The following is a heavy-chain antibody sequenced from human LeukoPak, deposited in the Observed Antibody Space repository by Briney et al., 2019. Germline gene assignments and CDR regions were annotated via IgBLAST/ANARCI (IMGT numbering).Heavy chain of an antibody. D-gene: IGHD6-19*01. CDR1: GGSFSGYY. J-gene: IGHJ4*02. CDR3: ARQVAVAGTTTTYYFDY. CDR2: INHSGST. V-gene: IGHV4-34*01. Sequence: SETLSLTCAVYGGSFSGYYWSWIRQPPGKGLEWIGEINHSGSTNYNPSLKSRVTISVDTSKNQFSLKLSSVTAADTAVYYCARQVAVAGTTTTYYFDYWGQGTLVTVSS.